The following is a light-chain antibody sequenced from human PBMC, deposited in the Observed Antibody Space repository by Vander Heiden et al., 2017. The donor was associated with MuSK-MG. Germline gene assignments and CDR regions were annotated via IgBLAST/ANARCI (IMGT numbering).Light chain of an antibody. CDR3: QVWDRAGDENYV. J-gene: IGLJ1*01. Sequence: SYVLTQEPSLSVDPGETATITWGGENIGSRSVHGYQQRPGQAPVLAIYNDVFRPSGIPDRFSGSNSGNTATLTIRRVEAGDEADYYCQVWDRAGDENYVFGSGTKVTV. CDR1: NIGSRS. CDR2: NDV. V-gene: IGLV3-21*02.